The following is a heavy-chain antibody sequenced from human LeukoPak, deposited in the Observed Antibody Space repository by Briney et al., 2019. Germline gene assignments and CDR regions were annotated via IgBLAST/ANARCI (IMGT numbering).Heavy chain of an antibody. V-gene: IGHV4-4*07. D-gene: IGHD2-2*01. Sequence: SETLSLTCTVSGGSISSYYWSWIRQPAGKGLEWIGRIYTSGSTNYNPSLKSRVTMSVDTSKNQFSLKLSSVTAADTAVYYCARDIGAYCSSTSEHTTCYYYYMDVWGKGTTVTVSS. CDR2: IYTSGST. J-gene: IGHJ6*03. CDR3: ARDIGAYCSSTSEHTTCYYYYMDV. CDR1: GGSISSYY.